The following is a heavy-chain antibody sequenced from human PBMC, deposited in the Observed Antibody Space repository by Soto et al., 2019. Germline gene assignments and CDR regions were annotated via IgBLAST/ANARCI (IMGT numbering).Heavy chain of an antibody. CDR3: ARGSSGWYSSYYYGMDV. CDR2: INHSGST. CDR1: GGSFSGYY. V-gene: IGHV4-34*01. D-gene: IGHD6-19*01. J-gene: IGHJ6*02. Sequence: SETLSLTCAVYGGSFSGYYWSWIRQPPGKGLEWIGEINHSGSTNYNPSLKSRVTISVDTSKNQFSLKLSSVTAADTAVYYCARGSSGWYSSYYYGMDVWGQGTTVTVS.